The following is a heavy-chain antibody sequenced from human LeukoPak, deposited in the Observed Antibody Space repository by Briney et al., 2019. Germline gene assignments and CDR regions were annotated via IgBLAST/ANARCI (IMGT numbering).Heavy chain of an antibody. J-gene: IGHJ4*02. CDR2: IRSKAKSYAT. Sequence: PGRSLRLSCAASGFIFSTYDMHWVRQASGKGLEWVGRIRSKAKSYATAYAASVTGRFTVSRDDSKNTAYLQMNSLKTEDTAVYYCTATSEPGIAAANWGQGTLVTVSS. V-gene: IGHV3-73*01. CDR3: TATSEPGIAAAN. CDR1: GFIFSTYD. D-gene: IGHD6-13*01.